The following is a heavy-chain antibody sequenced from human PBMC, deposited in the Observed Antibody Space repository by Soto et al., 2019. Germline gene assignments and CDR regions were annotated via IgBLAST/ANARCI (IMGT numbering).Heavy chain of an antibody. Sequence: ASVKVSCKASGYNFMRYGVNWVRQAPGQGLEWMGWISPWKGNTNYAQSFQGRFTMTTDTSTSTAYMELRSLTSDDTAVYYCARDLDPSGSYYTDYWGPGTLVTASS. CDR2: ISPWKGNT. V-gene: IGHV1-18*04. D-gene: IGHD3-10*01. CDR1: GYNFMRYG. J-gene: IGHJ4*02. CDR3: ARDLDPSGSYYTDY.